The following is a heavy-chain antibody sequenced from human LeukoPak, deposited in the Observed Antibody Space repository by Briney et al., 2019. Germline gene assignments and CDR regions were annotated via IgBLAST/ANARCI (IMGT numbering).Heavy chain of an antibody. D-gene: IGHD3/OR15-3a*01. Sequence: GGSLRLSCAASGFTFSSYWMHWVRQAPGKGLVWVSRINSDGSSTSYADSVKGRFTISRDNSKYTLYLQINSLRAEDTAVYYCARDPGFSGTQRGENWGQGTLVTVSS. CDR3: ARDPGFSGTQRGEN. V-gene: IGHV3-74*01. CDR2: INSDGSST. J-gene: IGHJ4*02. CDR1: GFTFSSYW.